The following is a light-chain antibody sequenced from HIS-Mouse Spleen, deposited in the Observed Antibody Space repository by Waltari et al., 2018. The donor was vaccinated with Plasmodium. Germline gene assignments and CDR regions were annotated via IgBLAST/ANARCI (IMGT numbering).Light chain of an antibody. CDR3: CSYAGSSTFVV. V-gene: IGLV2-23*03. Sequence: QSALTQPASVSGSPGQSITISCTVTSSDVGRYNLLYWYQQHPGNAPKLMIYEGRKRPSGVSNRFSGSKSGNTASLTISGLQAEDEADYYCCSYAGSSTFVVFGGGTKLTVL. CDR1: SSDVGRYNL. CDR2: EGR. J-gene: IGLJ2*01.